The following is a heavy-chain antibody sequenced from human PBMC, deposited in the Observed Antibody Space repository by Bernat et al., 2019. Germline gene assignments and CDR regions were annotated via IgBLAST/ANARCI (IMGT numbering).Heavy chain of an antibody. Sequence: EVQLVETGGGLIQPGGSLRLSCAASGFTVSSNYMSWVRQAPGKGLEWVSVIYSGGSTYYADSVKGRFTISRENSKHTLYLQMNSLRAEDTAVYYCARVTGNIAFDIWGQGTMVTVSS. D-gene: IGHD3-9*01. CDR2: IYSGGST. J-gene: IGHJ3*02. V-gene: IGHV3-53*02. CDR3: ARVTGNIAFDI. CDR1: GFTVSSNY.